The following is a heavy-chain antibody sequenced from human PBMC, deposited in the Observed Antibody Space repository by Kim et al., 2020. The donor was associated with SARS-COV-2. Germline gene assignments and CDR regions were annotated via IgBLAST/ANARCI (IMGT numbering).Heavy chain of an antibody. CDR2: IKSDGSDT. J-gene: IGHJ6*02. D-gene: IGHD2-15*01. CDR3: ARPDRFCSGGTCYYAMDV. V-gene: IGHV3-74*03. CDR1: GFTFSTYW. Sequence: GGSLRLSCAASGFTFSTYWMHWVRQAPGKGLVWVSRIKSDGSDTTYADSVKGRFTISRDNAKNTLYLQMHSLRAEDTAVYYCARPDRFCSGGTCYYAMDVWGQGTTVTVSS.